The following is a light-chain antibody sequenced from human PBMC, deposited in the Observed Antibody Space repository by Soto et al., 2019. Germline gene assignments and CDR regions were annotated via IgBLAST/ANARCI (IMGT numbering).Light chain of an antibody. Sequence: QSALTQPASVSGSPGQSITISCTGTSSDVGSYNLVSWYQQHPGKAPKLMIYEVTQRPSGVANRFSDSKSGNTASLTISGLQAEDEADYYCCSYAPSSTYVFGPGTKVTVL. V-gene: IGLV2-23*02. CDR3: CSYAPSSTYV. CDR2: EVT. CDR1: SSDVGSYNL. J-gene: IGLJ1*01.